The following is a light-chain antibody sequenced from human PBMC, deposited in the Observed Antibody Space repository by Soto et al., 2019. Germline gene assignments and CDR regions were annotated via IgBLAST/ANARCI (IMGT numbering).Light chain of an antibody. Sequence: QSALTQPPSVSGSPGQSVTISCTGTSTDFVSYNRVSWYQQPPGTAPKLIIYEASNRPSGVPDRFSGSKSGNTASLTISGLQAADEADYYCSLYTSENTYVFGNGTKLTV. J-gene: IGLJ1*01. CDR3: SLYTSENTYV. CDR2: EAS. V-gene: IGLV2-18*01. CDR1: STDFVSYNR.